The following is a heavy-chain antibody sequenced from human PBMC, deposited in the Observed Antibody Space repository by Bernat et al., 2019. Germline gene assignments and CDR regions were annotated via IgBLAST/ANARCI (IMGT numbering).Heavy chain of an antibody. CDR3: ARAKEEYYCTNGVCYFGDAFDI. CDR2: NIPIFGTA. V-gene: IGHV1-69*01. D-gene: IGHD2-8*01. J-gene: IGHJ3*02. CDR1: GGTFSSYA. Sequence: QVQLVQSGAEVKKPGSSVKVSCKASGGTFSSYAISWVRQAPGQGLEWMGGNIPIFGTANYAQKFQGRVTITADESTSTAYMELSSLRSEDTAVYYCARAKEEYYCTNGVCYFGDAFDIWGQGTMVTVSS.